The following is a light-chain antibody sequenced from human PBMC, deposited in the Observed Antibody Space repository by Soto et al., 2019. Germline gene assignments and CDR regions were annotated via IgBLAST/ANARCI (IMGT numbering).Light chain of an antibody. CDR2: DAS. Sequence: DIQMTQSPSSLSASVGDRVTITCQASQDISKYLNWFQQKPGKAPNLLIHDASNLETGVPSRFSGSGSGTDFTFTISSLQPEDIAIYYCQQYDNLPLTFGGGTKVEIK. V-gene: IGKV1-33*01. CDR1: QDISKY. J-gene: IGKJ4*01. CDR3: QQYDNLPLT.